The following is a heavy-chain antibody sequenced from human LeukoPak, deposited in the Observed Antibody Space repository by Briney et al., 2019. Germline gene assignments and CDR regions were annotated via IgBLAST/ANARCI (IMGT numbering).Heavy chain of an antibody. J-gene: IGHJ5*02. Sequence: NPSETLSLTCTVSGGSISSYYWSWIRQPPGKGLEWIGYIYYSGSTNYNPSLKSRVTISVDTSKNQFSLKLSSVTAADTAVYYCARDAEGIAVAGTGIWFDPWGQGTLVTVSS. V-gene: IGHV4-59*01. CDR1: GGSISSYY. CDR2: IYYSGST. D-gene: IGHD6-19*01. CDR3: ARDAEGIAVAGTGIWFDP.